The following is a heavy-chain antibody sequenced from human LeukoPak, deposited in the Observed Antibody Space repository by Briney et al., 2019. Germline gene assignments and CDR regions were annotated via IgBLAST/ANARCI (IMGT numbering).Heavy chain of an antibody. CDR1: GFTFSDYY. V-gene: IGHV3-11*01. CDR3: ARALAAAGGIHFDY. J-gene: IGHJ4*02. Sequence: GGSLRLSCAASGFTFSDYYMSWIRQAPGKGLEWISYISSSGGTIYYADSVKGRFTISRDNAKNSLYLQMNSLRAEDTAVYYCARALAAAGGIHFDYWGQGTLVTVSS. CDR2: ISSSGGTI. D-gene: IGHD6-13*01.